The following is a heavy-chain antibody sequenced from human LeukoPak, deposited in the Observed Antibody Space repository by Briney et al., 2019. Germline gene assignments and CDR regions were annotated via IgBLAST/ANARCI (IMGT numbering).Heavy chain of an antibody. CDR1: GYTFTDYY. V-gene: IGHV1-2*02. Sequence: ASVKVSCKASGYTFTDYYIHWVRQAPGQGLEWMGCINPNSGGTNYAQKFQGRVTMTRDTSISTAYMELKRLRSDDMAVYYCARDDWYISYMDVWGKGTTVTVSS. CDR2: INPNSGGT. J-gene: IGHJ6*03. CDR3: ARDDWYISYMDV. D-gene: IGHD3-9*01.